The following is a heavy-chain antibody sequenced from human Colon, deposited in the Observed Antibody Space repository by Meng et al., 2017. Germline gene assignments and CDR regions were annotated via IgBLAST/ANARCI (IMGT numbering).Heavy chain of an antibody. CDR3: ARDTLYGTDY. CDR1: GGSIKSGGYH. CDR2: MSDSGTT. D-gene: IGHD4-17*01. V-gene: IGHV4-31*03. Sequence: QMQLHESGPGLVRPSDDLSLVCTVSGGSIKSGGYHWSWVRQHPGKGLEYIGFMSDSGTTDYNPSLRSRVSITEIGSSKTQFSLTLRSVTAADTATYFWARDTLYGTDYWGQGVLVTVSS. J-gene: IGHJ4*02.